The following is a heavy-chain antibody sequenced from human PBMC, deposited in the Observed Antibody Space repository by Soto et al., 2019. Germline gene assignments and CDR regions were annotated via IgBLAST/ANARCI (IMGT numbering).Heavy chain of an antibody. CDR3: ARVFGADYYDSSGYIDY. CDR1: GFTFSSYG. V-gene: IGHV3-33*01. J-gene: IGHJ4*02. Sequence: PGGSLRLSCAASGFTFSSYGMHWVRQAPGKGLEWVAVIWYDGSNKYYADSVKGRFTISRDNSKNTLYLQMNSLRAEDTAVYYCARVFGADYYDSSGYIDYWGQGTLVTVSS. CDR2: IWYDGSNK. D-gene: IGHD3-22*01.